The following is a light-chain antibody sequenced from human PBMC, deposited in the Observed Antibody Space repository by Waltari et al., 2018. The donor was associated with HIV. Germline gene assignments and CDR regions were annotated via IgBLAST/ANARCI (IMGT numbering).Light chain of an antibody. J-gene: IGLJ3*02. CDR3: QSAHRNAKV. V-gene: IGLV3-25*03. Sequence: SSELTQPLPVSVSPGQTAKIHCSGHALPMQYSYWYQQKPGQAPVLVIYKDSERPSGIPERFSGSSSGATVTLTVSGVQAEDEADYYCQSAHRNAKVFGGGTKLTVL. CDR2: KDS. CDR1: ALPMQY.